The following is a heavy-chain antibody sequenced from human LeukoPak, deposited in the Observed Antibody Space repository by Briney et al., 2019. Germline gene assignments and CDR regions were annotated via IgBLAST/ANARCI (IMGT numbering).Heavy chain of an antibody. J-gene: IGHJ5*02. CDR2: IYHSGST. Sequence: SETLSLTCAVSGGSISSSNWWSWVRQPPGKGLEWIGEIYHSGSTNYNPSLKSRVTISVDTSKNQFSLKLSSVTAADTAVYYCARLAYRSSSILGFDPWGQGTLVTVSS. D-gene: IGHD6-6*01. CDR1: GGSISSSNW. CDR3: ARLAYRSSSILGFDP. V-gene: IGHV4-4*02.